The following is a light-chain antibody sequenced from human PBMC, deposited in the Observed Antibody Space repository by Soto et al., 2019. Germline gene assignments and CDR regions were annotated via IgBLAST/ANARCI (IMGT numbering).Light chain of an antibody. V-gene: IGLV2-11*01. CDR3: CSYAGSYTWV. CDR2: DVN. Sequence: QSALTQPRSVSGSPGQSVTISCTGTSSDVGGYNYVSWYQQYPGKAPKLMIYDVNKWPSGVPDRLSGSKSGTTASLTISGLQAEDEADYYCCSYAGSYTWVFGGGTKVTVL. CDR1: SSDVGGYNY. J-gene: IGLJ3*02.